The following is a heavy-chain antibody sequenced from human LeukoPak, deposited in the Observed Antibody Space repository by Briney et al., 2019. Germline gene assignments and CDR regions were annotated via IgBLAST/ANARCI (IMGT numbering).Heavy chain of an antibody. CDR3: AKAPGSGWYGDYFDY. CDR1: GFTFDDYA. D-gene: IGHD6-19*01. J-gene: IGHJ4*02. V-gene: IGHV3-9*01. Sequence: GRSLRLSCAASGFTFDDYAMHWVRQAPGKGLEWVSGISWNSGSIGYADSVKGRFTISGDNAKNSLYLQMNSLRAEDTAVYYCAKAPGSGWYGDYFDYWGQGTLVTVSS. CDR2: ISWNSGSI.